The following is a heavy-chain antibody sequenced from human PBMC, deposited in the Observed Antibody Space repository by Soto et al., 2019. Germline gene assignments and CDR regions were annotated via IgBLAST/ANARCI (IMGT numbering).Heavy chain of an antibody. V-gene: IGHV1-69*01. CDR1: GGTFSSYA. CDR3: ARGHNSETVTPYYYYGMDV. J-gene: IGHJ6*02. Sequence: QVQLVQSGAEVKKPGSSVNVSCKASGGTFSSYAISWVRQAPGQGLEWMGGIIPIFGTANYAQKFQVRVTITADESTNTAYLELSSLRSEDTAVYYCARGHNSETVTPYYYYGMDVWGQGTTVTVSS. CDR2: IIPIFGTA. D-gene: IGHD4-4*01.